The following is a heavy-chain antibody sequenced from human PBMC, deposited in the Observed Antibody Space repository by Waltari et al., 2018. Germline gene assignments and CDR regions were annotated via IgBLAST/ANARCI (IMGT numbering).Heavy chain of an antibody. CDR3: VKVGWGFGELYDQH. J-gene: IGHJ1*01. CDR1: GFTSDDYA. CDR2: IMWNSGGI. Sequence: EVQLVESGGGLAQTGRSLRLSCEAYGFTSDDYAMHWVRQRHGESGAWIPCIMWNSGGIGDADSTRGRFTISRDNAKKSLYLQMQSLRPDDTARYYCVKVGWGFGELYDQHWGQGTLVTVSS. V-gene: IGHV3-9*02. D-gene: IGHD3-10*01.